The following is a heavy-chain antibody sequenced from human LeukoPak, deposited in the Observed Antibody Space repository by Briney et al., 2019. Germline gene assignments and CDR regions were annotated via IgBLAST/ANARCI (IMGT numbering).Heavy chain of an antibody. J-gene: IGHJ4*02. Sequence: ASVKVSCKASGYTFITYGISRVRQAPGQGLEWMGWISAYNGNTNYAQKLQGRLTMTTDTSTSTAYMELRSLRSDDTAVYYCARNDYSEEFDYWGQGTLVTVSS. D-gene: IGHD4-11*01. CDR3: ARNDYSEEFDY. V-gene: IGHV1-18*01. CDR1: GYTFITYG. CDR2: ISAYNGNT.